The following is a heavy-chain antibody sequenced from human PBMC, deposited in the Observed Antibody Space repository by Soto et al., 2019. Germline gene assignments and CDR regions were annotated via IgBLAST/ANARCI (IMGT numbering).Heavy chain of an antibody. CDR1: GFTFSSYW. CDR3: ASDLSGRADV. D-gene: IGHD3-10*01. Sequence: EVRLVESGGGLVRPGGSLRLSCAASGFTFSSYWMHWVRQAPGKGLVWVSRMNEDGGTTDYADSVKGRFTISRDNAKNTLSLQMNSLRVEDTAVSYCASDLSGRADVWGQGTTVTVSS. CDR2: MNEDGGTT. V-gene: IGHV3-74*02. J-gene: IGHJ6*02.